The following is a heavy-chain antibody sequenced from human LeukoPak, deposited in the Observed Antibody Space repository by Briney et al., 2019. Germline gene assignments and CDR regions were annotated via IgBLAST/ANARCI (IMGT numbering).Heavy chain of an antibody. CDR2: IKHIGPTT. J-gene: IGHJ6*03. CDR3: ARAGELRYMDV. CDR1: GFTFNDYY. D-gene: IGHD3-16*01. Sequence: GGSLRLSCAASGFTFNDYYMTWIRQAPGKGLEWVSTIKHIGPTTYYADSVKGRFTISRDNAKNSLFLQMSSLRADDTDIYYCARAGELRYMDVWGKGTAVTVSS. V-gene: IGHV3-11*04.